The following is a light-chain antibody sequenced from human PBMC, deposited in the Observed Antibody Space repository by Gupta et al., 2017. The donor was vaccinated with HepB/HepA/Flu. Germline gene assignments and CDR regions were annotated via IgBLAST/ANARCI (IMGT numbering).Light chain of an antibody. CDR2: YVS. J-gene: IGLJ1*01. CDR3: SSFTGFFTYL. CDR1: RSDIGGYNY. Sequence: QSALTQPASVSGSLGESITVSCTGTRSDIGGYNYVSWYQQYPGKAPKVIICYVSNRPSGVSDRFSGSKSDNTAYLTISGLQAEDEADYYCSSFTGFFTYLVGTGTKVAVL. V-gene: IGLV2-14*03.